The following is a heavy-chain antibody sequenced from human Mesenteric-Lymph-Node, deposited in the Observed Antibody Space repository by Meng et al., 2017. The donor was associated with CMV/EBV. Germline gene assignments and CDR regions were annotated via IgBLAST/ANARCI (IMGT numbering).Heavy chain of an antibody. CDR3: AKGGSTSSYYYYGMDV. Sequence: GESLKISCAASGFTFSSCSMSWVRQAPGKGLEWVSAISGSGGSLYYADSVQGRFTISRDNSKNTLYLQMNSLRAEDTAVYYCAKGGSTSSYYYYGMDVWGLGTTVTVSS. CDR1: GFTFSSCS. CDR2: ISGSGGSL. J-gene: IGHJ6*02. D-gene: IGHD2-2*01. V-gene: IGHV3-23*01.